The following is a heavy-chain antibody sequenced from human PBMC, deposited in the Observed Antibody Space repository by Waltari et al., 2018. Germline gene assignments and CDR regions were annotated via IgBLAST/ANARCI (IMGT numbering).Heavy chain of an antibody. CDR3: ARDRRYYDSSGYYYWFDP. D-gene: IGHD3-22*01. CDR1: GYTFTGYY. V-gene: IGHV1-2*02. Sequence: QVQLVQSGAEVKKPGASVKVSCKASGYTFTGYYMHWVRQAPGQGLEWMGWINPNSGGTNYAQKFQGRVTMTRDTSISTAYMELSRLRSDDTAVYYCARDRRYYDSSGYYYWFDPWGQGTLVTVSS. CDR2: INPNSGGT. J-gene: IGHJ5*02.